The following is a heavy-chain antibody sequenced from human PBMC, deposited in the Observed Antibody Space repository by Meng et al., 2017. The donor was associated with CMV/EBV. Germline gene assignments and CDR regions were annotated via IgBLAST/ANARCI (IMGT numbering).Heavy chain of an antibody. CDR1: YW. V-gene: IGHV3-74*01. CDR2: VRVNGNGT. CDR3: VRERTRTSDIPVAGPEGRYFDY. Sequence: YWMHWVRQAPGKGLVWVSRVRVNGNGTNYADSVKGRFTISGDNTKNTLFLQMSSLRTEDSGLYYCVRERTRTSDIPVAGPEGRYFDYWGQGTLVTVSS. D-gene: IGHD6-13*01. J-gene: IGHJ4*02.